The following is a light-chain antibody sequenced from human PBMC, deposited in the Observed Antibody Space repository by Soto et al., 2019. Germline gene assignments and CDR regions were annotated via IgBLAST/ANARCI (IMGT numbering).Light chain of an antibody. V-gene: IGLV2-14*01. CDR3: SSYTSRTTFVI. Sequence: QSALTQPASVSGSPGQSIPISCTGTSSDIGGYNYVSWYQHHPGKDPKLMIYEVSNRPSGVSNRFSGSKSGNTASLTISGLHAEDEADYHCSSYTSRTTFVIVGGGTKLNVL. CDR2: EVS. J-gene: IGLJ2*01. CDR1: SSDIGGYNY.